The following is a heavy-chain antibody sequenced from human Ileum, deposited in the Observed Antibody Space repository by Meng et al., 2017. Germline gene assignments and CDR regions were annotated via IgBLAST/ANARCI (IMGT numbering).Heavy chain of an antibody. Sequence: QLQLTESGPGLVKPLETLSRTSTVSGGSIASSSYSCGWIRQPPGKGLEWIGYIYYSGTTYYNPSLKSRATISEDTAKNQFSLNLSSVTAADTAVYYCARQVNSDGYPRYFDFWGQGTLVTVSS. CDR3: ARQVNSDGYPRYFDF. CDR1: GGSIASSSYS. V-gene: IGHV4-39*01. D-gene: IGHD5-24*01. CDR2: IYYSGTT. J-gene: IGHJ4*02.